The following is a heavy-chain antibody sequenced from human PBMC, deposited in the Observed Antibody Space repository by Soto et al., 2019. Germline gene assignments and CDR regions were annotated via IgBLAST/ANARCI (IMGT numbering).Heavy chain of an antibody. CDR2: IWYDGTDT. V-gene: IGHV3-33*01. Sequence: GESLKISCAASGFAFSSYGMHWVRQAPGKGLEWVAVIWYDGTDTYYADSVKGRFAIFRDNSKNTLFLQMNSLRVEDTAVYYCVRELPTDAFDIWGQGTMVTVSS. CDR1: GFAFSSYG. J-gene: IGHJ3*02. CDR3: VRELPTDAFDI. D-gene: IGHD1-7*01.